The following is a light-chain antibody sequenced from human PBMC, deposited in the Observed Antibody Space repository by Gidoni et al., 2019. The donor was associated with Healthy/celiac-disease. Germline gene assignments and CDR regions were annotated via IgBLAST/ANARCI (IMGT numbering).Light chain of an antibody. CDR1: SSDVGGYNY. CDR3: CSYAGSYPWV. V-gene: IGLV2-11*01. Sequence: QSALTQPRSVSGSPGQSVTISCTGTSSDVGGYNYVSWYQQHPGNAPKLMIYDVSKRPSGVPDRFSGSKSGNTASLTSSGLQAEDEADYYCCSYAGSYPWVFGGGTKLTVL. J-gene: IGLJ3*02. CDR2: DVS.